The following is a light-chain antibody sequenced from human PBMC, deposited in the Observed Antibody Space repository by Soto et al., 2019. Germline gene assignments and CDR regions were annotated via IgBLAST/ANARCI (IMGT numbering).Light chain of an antibody. CDR3: SSYTTSSTLV. V-gene: IGLV2-14*01. CDR2: EVN. J-gene: IGLJ3*02. Sequence: QSALTQPASVSGSPGQSITISCTGTSSDVGGYNYVSWYQQHPGKAPKLMIYEVNSRPSGVSNRFSGSKSGNTASLTISGLQGEDEADYYCSSYTTSSTLVFGGGTKLTVL. CDR1: SSDVGGYNY.